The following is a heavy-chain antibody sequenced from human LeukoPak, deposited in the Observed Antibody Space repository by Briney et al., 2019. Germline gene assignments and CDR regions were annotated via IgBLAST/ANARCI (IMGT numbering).Heavy chain of an antibody. Sequence: GASVKVSCKASGYTFTSYDINWVRQATGQGLEWMGWMNPNSGNTGYAQKFQGRVTMTRNTSISTAYKELSSLRSEDTAVYYCARGPVYCSSTSCYTGFDYWGQGTLVTVSS. CDR2: MNPNSGNT. J-gene: IGHJ4*02. CDR3: ARGPVYCSSTSCYTGFDY. CDR1: GYTFTSYD. V-gene: IGHV1-8*01. D-gene: IGHD2-2*02.